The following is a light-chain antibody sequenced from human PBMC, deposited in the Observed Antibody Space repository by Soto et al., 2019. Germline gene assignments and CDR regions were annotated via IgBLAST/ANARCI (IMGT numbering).Light chain of an antibody. Sequence: FGLTQSPATLSVDEGEKATLFCRASQRVRTKLAWYQQKAGQAPRLLIYGASTRATGVSDRFSGSGSGTEYILMISSLQSEDFVAYYCEQFDTGTLITFGQGTRLEI. J-gene: IGKJ5*01. CDR3: EQFDTGTLIT. CDR1: QRVRTK. CDR2: GAS. V-gene: IGKV3-15*01.